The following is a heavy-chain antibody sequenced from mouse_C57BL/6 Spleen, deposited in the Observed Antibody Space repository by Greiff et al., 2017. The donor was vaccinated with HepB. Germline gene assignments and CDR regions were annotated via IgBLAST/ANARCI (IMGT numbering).Heavy chain of an antibody. CDR3: APYMGYRKGAMDY. D-gene: IGHD2-12*01. V-gene: IGHV1-26*01. J-gene: IGHJ4*01. Sequence: EVQLQQSGPELVKPGASVKISCKASGYTFTDYYMNWVKQSHGKSLEWIGDINPNNGGTSYNQKFKGKATLTVDKSSSTAYMELRSLTSEDSAVYYCAPYMGYRKGAMDYWGQGTSVTVSS. CDR1: GYTFTDYY. CDR2: INPNNGGT.